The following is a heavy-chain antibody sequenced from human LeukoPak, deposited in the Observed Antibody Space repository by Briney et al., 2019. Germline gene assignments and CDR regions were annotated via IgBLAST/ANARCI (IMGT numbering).Heavy chain of an antibody. CDR2: IHHGDSDT. CDR3: ARHQSARASDYFDY. CDR1: GYSFSIYW. V-gene: IGHV5-51*01. D-gene: IGHD6-6*01. J-gene: IGHJ4*02. Sequence: GESLEITCKCSGYSFSIYWIGWVRQMPGKGLEWMGIIHHGDSDTRYSPSFQGQITISADKSISTAYLQWSSLKASDTAMYYCARHQSARASDYFDYWGQGTLVTVSS.